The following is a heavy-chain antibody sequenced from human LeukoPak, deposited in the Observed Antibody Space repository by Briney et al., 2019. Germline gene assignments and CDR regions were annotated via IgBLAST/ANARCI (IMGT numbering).Heavy chain of an antibody. V-gene: IGHV3-23*01. CDR2: ISGSGGST. J-gene: IGHJ3*02. CDR3: AKGGAAVAGTRAFDI. CDR1: GFSSSNYN. D-gene: IGHD6-19*01. Sequence: GGSLRLSCAASGFSSSNYNMNWVRQAPGKGLEWVSAISGSGGSTYYADSVKGRFTISRDNSKNTLYLQMNSLRAEDTAVYYCAKGGAAVAGTRAFDIWGQGTMATVSS.